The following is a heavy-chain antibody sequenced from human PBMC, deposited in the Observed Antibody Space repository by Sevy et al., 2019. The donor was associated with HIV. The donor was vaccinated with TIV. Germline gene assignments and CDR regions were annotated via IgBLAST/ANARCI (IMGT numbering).Heavy chain of an antibody. D-gene: IGHD3-3*01. Sequence: GGSLKLSCAASGFIFTSHAMTWVRQAPGKGLEWVSGISASGGSTYYADSVKGRFTISRDNYKNTLYLQMDNLRAEDTAVYYCATVHHSDFWSNFYFYFDHWGPGILVTVSS. CDR2: ISASGGST. CDR1: GFIFTSHA. J-gene: IGHJ4*02. CDR3: ATVHHSDFWSNFYFYFDH. V-gene: IGHV3-23*01.